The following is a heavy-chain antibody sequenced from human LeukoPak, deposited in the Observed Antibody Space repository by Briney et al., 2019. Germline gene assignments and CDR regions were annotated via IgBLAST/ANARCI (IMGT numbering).Heavy chain of an antibody. J-gene: IGHJ4*02. CDR3: AGGGYYVSGGYSLDY. V-gene: IGHV3-48*03. D-gene: IGHD3-10*01. CDR1: GFTFSGYE. CDR2: ISSSGRTI. Sequence: GGSLRLSCAAAGFTFSGYEMNWVRQAPGKGLEWVSYISSSGRTIYYADSVKGRFTISRDNAKNSLYLQMNSLRAEDRAVYYFAGGGYYVSGGYSLDYWGQGTLSPSPQ.